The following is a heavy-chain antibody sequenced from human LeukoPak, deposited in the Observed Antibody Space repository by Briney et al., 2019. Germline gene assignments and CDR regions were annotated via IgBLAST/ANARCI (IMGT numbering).Heavy chain of an antibody. CDR3: ARAGGSTVSHSDY. CDR1: GYTFSSYS. J-gene: IGHJ4*02. D-gene: IGHD4-17*01. Sequence: GGSLRLSCAASGYTFSSYSMNWIRQAPGKGLEWVSSISSSTSYIYYADSVKGRFTISKDNAKNSLYLQMNSLRAEDTAVYYCARAGGSTVSHSDYWGQGTLVTVSS. V-gene: IGHV3-21*01. CDR2: ISSSTSYI.